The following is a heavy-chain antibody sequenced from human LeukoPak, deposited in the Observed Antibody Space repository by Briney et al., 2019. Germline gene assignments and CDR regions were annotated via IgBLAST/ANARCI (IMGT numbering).Heavy chain of an antibody. CDR1: GYTFTTHY. CDR3: ARDNSVGDYAWWFDP. V-gene: IGHV1-46*01. D-gene: IGHD1-26*01. Sequence: ASVKVSCKASGYTFTTHYMHWVRQAPGQGLEWMGLINPSGTTTNYAQKFRGRVTMTRDLSTSTDYMELSSLRSDDTAVHFCARDNSVGDYAWWFDPWGQGTLVTVSS. J-gene: IGHJ5*02. CDR2: INPSGTTT.